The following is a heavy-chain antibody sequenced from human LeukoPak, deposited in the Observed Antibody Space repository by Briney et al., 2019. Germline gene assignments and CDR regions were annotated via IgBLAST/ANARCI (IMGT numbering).Heavy chain of an antibody. CDR2: FDSDGSST. CDR3: ARGSSNWNNAFDI. Sequence: GSLRLSCAVSGFTLTSDKMHWVRQAPGKGLVWVSRFDSDGSSTTYADSVRGRFTSSRDNAKNTLYLQMNSLRAEDTAVYYCARGSSNWNNAFDIWGQGTMVIVSS. D-gene: IGHD1-1*01. J-gene: IGHJ3*02. CDR1: GFTLTSDK. V-gene: IGHV3-74*01.